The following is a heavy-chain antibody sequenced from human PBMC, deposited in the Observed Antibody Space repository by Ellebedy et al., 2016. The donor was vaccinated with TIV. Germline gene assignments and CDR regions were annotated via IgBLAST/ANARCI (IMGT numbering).Heavy chain of an antibody. D-gene: IGHD5-18*01. CDR2: ITSSSSTM. J-gene: IGHJ4*02. V-gene: IGHV3-48*01. Sequence: GESLKISCAASGFPFVPAWMNSVRQAPGKGLEWVSHITSSSSTMYYTDSVKGRFTISRDNSKSMVHLQMNSLRPEDTAVYYCAKNRTSRDGYCVFDQWGQGTLVTVSS. CDR1: GFPFVPAW. CDR3: AKNRTSRDGYCVFDQ.